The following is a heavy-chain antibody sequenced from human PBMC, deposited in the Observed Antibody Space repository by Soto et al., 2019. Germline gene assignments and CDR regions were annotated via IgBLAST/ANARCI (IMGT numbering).Heavy chain of an antibody. CDR2: IIPIFGTA. J-gene: IGHJ4*02. Sequence: ASVKVSCKASGGTFSSYAISWVRQAPGQGLEWMGGIIPIFGTANYAQKFQGRVTITADESTSTAYMELSSLRSEDTAVYYCARVSWNYQRGSSRDYWGQGTLVTVSS. CDR3: ARVSWNYQRGSSRDY. V-gene: IGHV1-69*13. D-gene: IGHD1-7*01. CDR1: GGTFSSYA.